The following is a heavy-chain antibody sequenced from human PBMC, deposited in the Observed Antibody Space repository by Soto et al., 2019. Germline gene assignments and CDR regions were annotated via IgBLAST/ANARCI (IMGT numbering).Heavy chain of an antibody. Sequence: EVLVVESGGGLVEPGGSLRLSCATTRFTFSTAWITWVRQAPGKGLEWVGYIKSRIDGGTADYAAPVKGRFTISRDDSKNTLYLQMYSLKSEDTAVYYCTYLHYEHWGQGTLVTVSS. CDR2: IKSRIDGGTA. CDR3: TYLHYEH. V-gene: IGHV3-15*01. D-gene: IGHD3-10*01. CDR1: RFTFSTAW. J-gene: IGHJ1*01.